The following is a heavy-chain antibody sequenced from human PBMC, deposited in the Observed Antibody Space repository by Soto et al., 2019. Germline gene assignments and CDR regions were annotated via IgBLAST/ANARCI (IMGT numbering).Heavy chain of an antibody. CDR3: AREEEQWLARDYAFDI. CDR1: GFTFSSYS. D-gene: IGHD6-19*01. V-gene: IGHV3-21*01. J-gene: IGHJ3*02. CDR2: ISSSSIYI. Sequence: GGSLRLSCAASGFTFSSYSMNWVRQAPGKGLEWVSSISSSSIYIYYADSVKGRFTISRDNAKNSLYLKMNSLRAEDTVVFYCAREEEQWLARDYAFDIWGQGTMVTVPS.